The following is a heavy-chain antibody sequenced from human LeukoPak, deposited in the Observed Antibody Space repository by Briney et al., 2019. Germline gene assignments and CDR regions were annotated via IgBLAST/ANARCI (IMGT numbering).Heavy chain of an antibody. J-gene: IGHJ6*03. CDR2: INTDTGDP. V-gene: IGHV7-4-1*02. CDR1: GYTFINYG. CDR3: ARKVRQYYYMDA. Sequence: ASVKVSCKASGYTFINYGINWVRQAPGQGLEWMGWINTDTGDPTYAQGFTGRFVFLLDTSVSTAYLQISSLKAEGTAVYYCARKVRQYYYMDAWGRGTTVTVSS. D-gene: IGHD3-10*01.